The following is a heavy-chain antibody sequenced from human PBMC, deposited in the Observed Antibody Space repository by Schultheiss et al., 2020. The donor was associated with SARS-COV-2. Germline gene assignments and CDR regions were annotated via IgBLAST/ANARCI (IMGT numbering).Heavy chain of an antibody. Sequence: SETLSLTCTVSGGSISSGSYYWSWIRQPPGKGLEWIGSIYYSGSTYYNPSLKSRVTISVDTSKNQFSLKLSSVTAADTAVYYCARRGYSYGPNQYYYYYMDVWGKGTTVTVSS. CDR2: IYYSGST. D-gene: IGHD5-18*01. J-gene: IGHJ6*03. V-gene: IGHV4-39*01. CDR1: GGSISSGSYY. CDR3: ARRGYSYGPNQYYYYYMDV.